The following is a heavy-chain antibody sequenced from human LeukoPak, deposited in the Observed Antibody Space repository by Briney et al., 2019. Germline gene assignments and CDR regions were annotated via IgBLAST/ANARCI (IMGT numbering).Heavy chain of an antibody. CDR2: IYYSGST. CDR3: ARDARYKSEGSYLDY. J-gene: IGHJ4*02. CDR1: GGSISSGGYY. D-gene: IGHD1-1*01. Sequence: SETLSLTCTVSGGSISSGGYYWGWIRQHPGKGLEWIGYIYYSGSTYYNPSLKSRVTISVDTSKNQFSLKLSSVTAADTAVYYRARDARYKSEGSYLDYWGQGTLVTVSS. V-gene: IGHV4-31*03.